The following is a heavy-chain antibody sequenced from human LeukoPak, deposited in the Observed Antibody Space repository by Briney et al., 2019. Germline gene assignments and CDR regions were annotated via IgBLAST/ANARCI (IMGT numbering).Heavy chain of an antibody. CDR3: AKDWSCSSASCRFCY. D-gene: IGHD2-2*01. CDR1: GFTFSSYG. J-gene: IGHJ4*02. V-gene: IGHV3-23*01. Sequence: PGGSLRLPCVASGFTFSSYGMSWVRQAPGKGLEWVSGISGSGGNKYYADSVKGRFTISRDNSKNTLYLQMNSLRAEDTAVYYCAKDWSCSSASCRFCYWGQGALVT. CDR2: ISGSGGNK.